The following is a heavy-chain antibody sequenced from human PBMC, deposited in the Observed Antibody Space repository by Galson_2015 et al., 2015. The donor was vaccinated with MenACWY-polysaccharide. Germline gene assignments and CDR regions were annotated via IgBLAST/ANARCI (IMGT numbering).Heavy chain of an antibody. J-gene: IGHJ4*02. V-gene: IGHV5-51*01. CDR3: ARHAKYCSGGSCHLDY. Sequence: QSGPEVKKPGEPLKIPCQGSGYSFTSYWIGWVRQMPGKGLEWMGIIYPSDSDTRYSPSFQGQVTFSADKSINTAYLQWSSLRASDSAMYYCARHAKYCSGGSCHLDYWGQGTLVTVSS. CDR2: IYPSDSDT. CDR1: GYSFTSYW. D-gene: IGHD2-15*01.